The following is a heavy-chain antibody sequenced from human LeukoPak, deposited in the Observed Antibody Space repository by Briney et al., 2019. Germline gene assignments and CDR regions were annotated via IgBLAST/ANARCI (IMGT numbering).Heavy chain of an antibody. CDR1: GGSFSGYY. Sequence: SETLSLTCAVYGGSFSGYYWSWIRQPPGKGLEWIGEINHSGSTNYNPSLKSRLTISVDTSKNQLFLKLTSVTAADTSVYYCGRKWVAGDFDYWGQGTLVTVSS. V-gene: IGHV4-34*01. CDR3: GRKWVAGDFDY. CDR2: INHSGST. J-gene: IGHJ4*02. D-gene: IGHD3-16*01.